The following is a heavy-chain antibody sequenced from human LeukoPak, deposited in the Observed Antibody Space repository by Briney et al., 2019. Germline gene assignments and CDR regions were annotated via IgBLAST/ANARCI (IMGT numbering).Heavy chain of an antibody. J-gene: IGHJ4*02. V-gene: IGHV4-61*01. Sequence: SETLSLTCTVSGASVSSASYWTWIRQPPGKGVEWIAHIYNGVNTNYNPSLKSRVTISVDTSKNQFSLKLSSVTAADTAVYYCARCAGDSSGPYYFDYWGQGTLVTVSS. CDR2: IYNGVNT. CDR3: ARCAGDSSGPYYFDY. D-gene: IGHD3-22*01. CDR1: GASVSSASY.